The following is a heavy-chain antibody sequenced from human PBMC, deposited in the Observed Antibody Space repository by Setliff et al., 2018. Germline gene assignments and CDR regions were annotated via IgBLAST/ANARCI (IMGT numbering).Heavy chain of an antibody. J-gene: IGHJ5*02. CDR1: GGSINSMSYY. Sequence: PSETLSLTCTVSGGSINSMSYYWGWIRQPPGKGLEWIGSIYHSGSSYYNPSLRSRVTISVDTSKNQFPLILRSVTAADTAVYYCARDYQGGWFDPWGPGTLVTVSS. CDR3: ARDYQGGWFDP. CDR2: IYHSGSS. D-gene: IGHD3-16*01. V-gene: IGHV4-39*06.